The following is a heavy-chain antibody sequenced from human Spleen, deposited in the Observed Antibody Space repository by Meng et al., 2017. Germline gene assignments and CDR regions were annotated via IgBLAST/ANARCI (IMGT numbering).Heavy chain of an antibody. CDR2: INPKSGDT. CDR3: ARDEDISAAGKLFGDY. CDR1: GYPFTAYY. V-gene: IGHV1-2*06. D-gene: IGHD6-25*01. Sequence: QVQLVQSGAEVKEPGASVKVSCKPSGYPFTAYYIHWVRQAPGQGLEWMGRINPKSGDTHYAQKFQARVTMTGDTSISTAYMELSGLRSDDTAMYYCARDEDISAAGKLFGDYWGQGTLVTVSS. J-gene: IGHJ4*02.